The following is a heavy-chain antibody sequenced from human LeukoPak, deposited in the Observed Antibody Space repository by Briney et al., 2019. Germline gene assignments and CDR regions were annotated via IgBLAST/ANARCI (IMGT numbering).Heavy chain of an antibody. CDR1: GGSISSSSYY. D-gene: IGHD3-22*01. V-gene: IGHV4-39*07. Sequence: SETLSLTCTVSGGSISSSSYYWGWIRQPPGKGLEWIGSFYYSGSTYYNPSLKSRVTMSVDTSKNQFSLKLSSVTAADTAVYYCARRGYYYDSSGYRWYYFDYWGQGTLVTVSS. CDR3: ARRGYYYDSSGYRWYYFDY. J-gene: IGHJ4*02. CDR2: FYYSGST.